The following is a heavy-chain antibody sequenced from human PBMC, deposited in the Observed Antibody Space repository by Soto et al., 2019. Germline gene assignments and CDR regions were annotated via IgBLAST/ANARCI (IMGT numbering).Heavy chain of an antibody. CDR1: GDSINRRRYY. J-gene: IGHJ4*02. CDR3: ARQRTLVVTQAYFDV. CDR2: IYYSERT. V-gene: IGHV4-39*01. D-gene: IGHD2-21*02. Sequence: SETLSLTCTVTGDSINRRRYYWGWIRQPPGKGLAWIGSIYYSERTYNNPSLRSRVSMSIDTSKDQFSLKLKSVTAAYTALYFCARQRTLVVTQAYFDVWGPGSLVTVSS.